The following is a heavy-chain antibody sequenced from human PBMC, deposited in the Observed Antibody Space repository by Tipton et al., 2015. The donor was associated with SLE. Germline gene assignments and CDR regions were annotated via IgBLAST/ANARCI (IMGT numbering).Heavy chain of an antibody. CDR3: ARVRYTTGGAFDI. J-gene: IGHJ3*02. D-gene: IGHD3-16*02. CDR2: IYSGGST. Sequence: LSLTCAASGFTVSSNYMSWVRQAPGKGLEWVSVIYSGGSTYYADSVKGRFTISRDNSKNTLYLQMNSLRAEDTAVYYCARVRYTTGGAFDIWGQGTMVTVSS. CDR1: GFTVSSNY. V-gene: IGHV3-53*05.